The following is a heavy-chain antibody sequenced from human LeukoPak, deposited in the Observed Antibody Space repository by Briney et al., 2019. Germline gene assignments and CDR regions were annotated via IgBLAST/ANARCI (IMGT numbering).Heavy chain of an antibody. CDR3: AKDIEYGSGTPIAY. J-gene: IGHJ4*02. D-gene: IGHD3-10*01. CDR2: IRYDGSNK. V-gene: IGHV3-30*02. Sequence: PGGSLRLSCAASGFTFSSYGMHWVRQAPGKGLEWVAFIRYDGSNKYYADSVKGRFTISRDNSKNTLFLQMNSLRAEDTAVYYCAKDIEYGSGTPIAYWGQGTLVTVSS. CDR1: GFTFSSYG.